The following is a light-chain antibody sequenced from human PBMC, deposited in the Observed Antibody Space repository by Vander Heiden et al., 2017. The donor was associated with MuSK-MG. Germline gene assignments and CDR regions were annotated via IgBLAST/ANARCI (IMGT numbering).Light chain of an antibody. CDR2: DAS. CDR1: QSISSY. CDR3: QQSNSTPLT. J-gene: IGKJ4*01. Sequence: DIQMTQTPSSLSASVGDRVTSSCRASQSISSYLNWYQHKPGEAPKLLIYDASSLQSGVPSRFSGSGSGTDFTLTISSLQPEDFATYYCQQSNSTPLTFGGGTKVDIK. V-gene: IGKV1-39*01.